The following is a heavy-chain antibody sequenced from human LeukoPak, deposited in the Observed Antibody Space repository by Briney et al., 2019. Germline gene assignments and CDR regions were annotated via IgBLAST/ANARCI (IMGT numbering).Heavy chain of an antibody. CDR3: ARERSSYYGSGRGFDP. Sequence: SETLSLTCTVSGGSISSYYWSWIRQPAGKGLEWIGRIYTSGSTNYNPSVRSRVTMSVDTSKNQFSLKLRSVTAADTAVYYCARERSSYYGSGRGFDPWGQGTLVTVSS. D-gene: IGHD3-10*01. CDR2: IYTSGST. CDR1: GGSISSYY. V-gene: IGHV4-4*07. J-gene: IGHJ5*02.